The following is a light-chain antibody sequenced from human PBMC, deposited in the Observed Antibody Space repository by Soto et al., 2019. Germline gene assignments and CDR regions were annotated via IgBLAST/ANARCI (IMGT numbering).Light chain of an antibody. V-gene: IGKV1-5*03. CDR3: QQYKSYSLFT. J-gene: IGKJ3*01. CDR1: QSISSW. Sequence: DIQMTQSPSPLSSSVGDRVIIICRASQSISSWLAWYQQKPGKAPKLLIHKATSLQSGVPSRFSGSGSGTEFTLTISSLQPDEFATYYCQQYKSYSLFTFGPGTKVDF. CDR2: KAT.